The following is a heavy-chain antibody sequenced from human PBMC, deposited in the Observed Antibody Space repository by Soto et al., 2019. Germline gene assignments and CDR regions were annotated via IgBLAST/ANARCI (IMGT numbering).Heavy chain of an antibody. CDR2: ISAYNGNT. V-gene: IGHV1-18*01. D-gene: IGHD6-6*01. CDR3: ARVEFAEIAAPTYY. CDR1: GYTFTSYG. J-gene: IGHJ4*02. Sequence: ASVKVSCKASGYTFTSYGISWVRQAPGQGLEWMGWISAYNGNTNYAQKLQGRVTMTTDTSTSTAYMELRSLRSDDTAVYYCARVEFAEIAAPTYYWGQGTLVTVSS.